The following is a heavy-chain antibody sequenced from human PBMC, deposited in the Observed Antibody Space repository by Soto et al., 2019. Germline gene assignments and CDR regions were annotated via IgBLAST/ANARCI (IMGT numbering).Heavy chain of an antibody. CDR3: AKSRGGSSWYEGDS. Sequence: ESVGGVVQPGRSLRLSCAASGFTFSSYGMHWVRQAPGKGLEWVAVISYDGDYQYYADSVKGRFTISRDNSKNTLYLQMNTLRPEDTAVYFCAKSRGGSSWYEGDSWGQGTRVTVSS. CDR2: ISYDGDYQ. J-gene: IGHJ4*02. V-gene: IGHV3-30*18. CDR1: GFTFSSYG. D-gene: IGHD6-13*01.